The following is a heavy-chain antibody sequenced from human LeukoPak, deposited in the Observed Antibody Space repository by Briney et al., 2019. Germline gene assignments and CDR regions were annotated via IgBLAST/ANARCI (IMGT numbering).Heavy chain of an antibody. V-gene: IGHV1-18*01. Sequence: ASVKVSCKASGYTFTSYGISWVRQAPGQGLEWMGWISAYNGSTNYAQKLQGRVTMTTDTSTSTAYMELRSLRSDDTAVYYCARDLMVGTVTTYDYMDVWGKGTTVTISS. CDR3: ARDLMVGTVTTYDYMDV. CDR1: GYTFTSYG. CDR2: ISAYNGST. J-gene: IGHJ6*03. D-gene: IGHD4-17*01.